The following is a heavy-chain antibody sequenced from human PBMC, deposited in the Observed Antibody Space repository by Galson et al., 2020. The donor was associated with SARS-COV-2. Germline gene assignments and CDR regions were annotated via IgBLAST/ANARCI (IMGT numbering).Heavy chain of an antibody. Sequence: SETLSLRCAVYGGSFSGHYWSWIRQSPGKGLEWIGEITQSGSVNYTPSLKRRVTISADTSKNQFSLELRSVTAADTAIYYCARGLLQTTMVIVVYTSASFYFDTWGQGTLVSVSS. CDR3: ARGLLQTTMVIVVYTSASFYFDT. CDR1: GGSFSGHY. V-gene: IGHV4-34*01. CDR2: ITQSGSV. D-gene: IGHD3-22*01. J-gene: IGHJ4*02.